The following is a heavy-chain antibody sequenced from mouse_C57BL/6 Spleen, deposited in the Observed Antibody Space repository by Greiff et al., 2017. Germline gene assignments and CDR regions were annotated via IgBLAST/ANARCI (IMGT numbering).Heavy chain of an antibody. CDR1: GFTFSDYG. CDR2: ISNLAYSI. CDR3: ARLGITTVVADWYFDV. V-gene: IGHV5-15*01. Sequence: EVQLQESGGGLVQPGGSLKLSCAASGFTFSDYGMAWVRQAPRKGPEWVAFISNLAYSIYYADTVTGRFTISRENAKNTLYLEMSSLRSEDTAMYYCARLGITTVVADWYFDVWGTGTTVTVSS. D-gene: IGHD1-1*01. J-gene: IGHJ1*03.